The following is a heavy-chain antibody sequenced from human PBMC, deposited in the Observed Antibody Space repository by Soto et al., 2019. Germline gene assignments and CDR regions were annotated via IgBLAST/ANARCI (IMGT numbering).Heavy chain of an antibody. Sequence: SVKVSCKASGGTFSSYAISWVRQAPGQGLEWMGGIIPIFGTANYAQKFQGRVTITADESTSTAYMELSSLRSEDTAVYYCARDKTSSYRESRYYFDYWGQGTLVTGSS. J-gene: IGHJ4*02. CDR1: GGTFSSYA. CDR2: IIPIFGTA. D-gene: IGHD6-6*01. V-gene: IGHV1-69*13. CDR3: ARDKTSSYRESRYYFDY.